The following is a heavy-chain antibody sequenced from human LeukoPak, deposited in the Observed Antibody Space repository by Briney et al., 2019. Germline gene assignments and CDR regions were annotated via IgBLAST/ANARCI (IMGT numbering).Heavy chain of an antibody. V-gene: IGHV3-30*02. CDR1: GFTLSSYG. J-gene: IGHJ4*02. Sequence: PARSLSLSCPPSGFTLSSYGMHWVRQAPGTGLEWVAFIRYDGSNKYYADSVKGRFTISRDNSEDTLYQQMNSVRAEDTAVYYCAKRDTAMVTGSLFDYWGQGTLVSVSS. D-gene: IGHD5-18*01. CDR3: AKRDTAMVTGSLFDY. CDR2: IRYDGSNK.